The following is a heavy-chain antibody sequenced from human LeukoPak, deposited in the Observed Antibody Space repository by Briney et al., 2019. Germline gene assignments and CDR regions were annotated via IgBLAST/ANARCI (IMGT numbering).Heavy chain of an antibody. V-gene: IGHV4-59*01. Sequence: SETLSLTCTVSNYSISSYYWSWIRQPPGKGLEWIGYIYDSGSTNYNPSLKSRVTISVDTSKNQFSLKLSSVTAADTAVYYCACLTTADAFDIWGQGTMVTVSS. D-gene: IGHD3-22*01. CDR2: IYDSGST. CDR3: ACLTTADAFDI. J-gene: IGHJ3*02. CDR1: NYSISSYY.